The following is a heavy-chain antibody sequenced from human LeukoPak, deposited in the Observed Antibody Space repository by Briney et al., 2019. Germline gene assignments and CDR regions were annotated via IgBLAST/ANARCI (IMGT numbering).Heavy chain of an antibody. CDR3: ATGRGIAAAGTTTLFDY. CDR1: GGTFGSYT. V-gene: IGHV1-69*02. J-gene: IGHJ4*02. Sequence: ASVKVSCKAFGGTFGSYTISWVRQAPGQGLDWMGRIIPILGIANYAQKFQGRVTITADKSTSTAYMELSSLRSEDTAVYYCATGRGIAAAGTTTLFDYWGQGTLVTVSS. CDR2: IIPILGIA. D-gene: IGHD6-13*01.